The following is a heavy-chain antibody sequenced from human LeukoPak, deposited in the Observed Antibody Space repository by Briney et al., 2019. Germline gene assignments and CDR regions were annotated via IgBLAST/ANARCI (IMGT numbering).Heavy chain of an antibody. CDR2: IYYSGST. V-gene: IGHV4-31*03. D-gene: IGHD1-26*01. CDR1: GGSISSGGYY. J-gene: IGHJ3*02. CDR3: ARALIIVGATLAFDI. Sequence: PSQTLSLTCTVSGGSISSGGYYWSWICQHPGKGLEWIGYIYYSGSTYYNPSLKSRVTISVDTSKNQFSLKLSSVAAADTAVYYCARALIIVGATLAFDIWGQGTMVTVSS.